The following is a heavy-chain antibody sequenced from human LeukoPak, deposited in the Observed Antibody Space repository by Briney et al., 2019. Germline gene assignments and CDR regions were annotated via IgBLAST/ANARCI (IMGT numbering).Heavy chain of an antibody. CDR2: ISRSSTTI. CDR3: ARPRDGYNHGAFDI. CDR1: GFTFSSYE. Sequence: GGSLRLSCAASGFTFSSYEMNWVRQAPGKGLEWVAYISRSSTTIYYADSLKGRCTISRDNAKNSMYLQMSSLRDEDTAVYYCARPRDGYNHGAFDIWGQGTIVPVSS. V-gene: IGHV3-48*02. D-gene: IGHD5-24*01. J-gene: IGHJ3*02.